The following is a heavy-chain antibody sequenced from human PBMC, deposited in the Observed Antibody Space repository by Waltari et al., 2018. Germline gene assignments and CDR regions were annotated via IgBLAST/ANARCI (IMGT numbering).Heavy chain of an antibody. CDR3: ARDSGMEHGLSSGSWFYYMDV. V-gene: IGHV4-59*01. CDR2: IYHSGST. J-gene: IGHJ6*03. D-gene: IGHD3-10*01. CDR1: GHPITTYY. Sequence: QVQLLESGPRLVKPSETLSLTCSVSGHPITTYYWGSIRQSPGKGLEWIGYIYHSGSTVYNPSLRSRATISVDTSKNQFSLKVTSVTAADTAVYYCARDSGMEHGLSSGSWFYYMDVWGKGTTVTVSS.